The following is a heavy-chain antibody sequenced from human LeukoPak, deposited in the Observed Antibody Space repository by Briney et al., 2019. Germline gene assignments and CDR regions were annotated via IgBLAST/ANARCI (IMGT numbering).Heavy chain of an antibody. J-gene: IGHJ3*02. CDR1: GGSFSGYY. CDR2: INHSGST. Sequence: SETLSLTYAVYGGSFSGYYWSWIRQPPGKGLEWIGEINHSGSTNYNPSLKSRVTISVDTSKNQFSLKLSSVTAADTAVYYCARVSGRWLQFNAFDIWGQGTMVTVSS. CDR3: ARVSGRWLQFNAFDI. D-gene: IGHD5-24*01. V-gene: IGHV4-34*01.